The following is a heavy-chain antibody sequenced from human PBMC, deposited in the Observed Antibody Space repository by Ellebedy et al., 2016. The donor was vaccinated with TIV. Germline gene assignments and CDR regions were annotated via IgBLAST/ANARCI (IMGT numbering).Heavy chain of an antibody. CDR3: VRGGGWVADY. CDR1: GFTFSDYW. V-gene: IGHV3-7*01. Sequence: PGGSLRLSCAASGFTFSDYWMGWVRQAPGKGLQWVASISQDGSAKYYVDSVKGRFTISRDNAKNSLYLEMNSLRAEDTAVYYCVRGGGWVADYWGQGTLVTVSS. J-gene: IGHJ4*02. CDR2: ISQDGSAK. D-gene: IGHD1-26*01.